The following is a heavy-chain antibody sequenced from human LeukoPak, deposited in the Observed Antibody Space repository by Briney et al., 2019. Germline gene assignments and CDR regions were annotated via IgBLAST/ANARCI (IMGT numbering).Heavy chain of an antibody. CDR2: IYHSGST. CDR3: ARYEVGSSWAQAFDI. D-gene: IGHD6-13*01. Sequence: SETLSLTCAVSGYSISSGYYWGWIRQPPGKGLEWIGSIYHSGSTYYNPSLKSRVTISVDTSKSQFSLKLSSVTAADTAVYYCARYEVGSSWAQAFDIWGQGTMVTVSS. CDR1: GYSISSGYY. V-gene: IGHV4-38-2*01. J-gene: IGHJ3*02.